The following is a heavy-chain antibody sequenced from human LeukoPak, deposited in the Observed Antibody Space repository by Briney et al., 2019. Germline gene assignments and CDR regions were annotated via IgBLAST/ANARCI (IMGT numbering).Heavy chain of an antibody. Sequence: PSETLSLTCTVSGYSISSGYYWGWIRQPPGKGLEWIGSIYHSGSTYYNPSLKSRVTISVDTSKNQFSLKLTSVTATDTAVYYCARDDLAAHYWGQGTLVTVSS. V-gene: IGHV4-38-2*02. J-gene: IGHJ4*02. CDR2: IYHSGST. CDR3: ARDDLAAHY. D-gene: IGHD6-25*01. CDR1: GYSISSGYY.